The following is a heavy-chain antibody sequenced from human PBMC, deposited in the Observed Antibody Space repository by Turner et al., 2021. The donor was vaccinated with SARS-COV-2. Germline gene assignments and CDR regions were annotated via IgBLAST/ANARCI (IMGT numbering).Heavy chain of an antibody. CDR3: AREGGYSYGPYYYGMDV. V-gene: IGHV3-48*01. Sequence: EVQLVESGGGLVQPGGSLRLSSAASGFTFSSYSMNWVRQAPGKGLEWVSYISSSSSTIYYADSVKGRFTISRDNAKNSLYLQMNSLRAEDTAVYYCAREGGYSYGPYYYGMDVWGQGTTVTVSS. CDR2: ISSSSSTI. CDR1: GFTFSSYS. J-gene: IGHJ6*02. D-gene: IGHD5-18*01.